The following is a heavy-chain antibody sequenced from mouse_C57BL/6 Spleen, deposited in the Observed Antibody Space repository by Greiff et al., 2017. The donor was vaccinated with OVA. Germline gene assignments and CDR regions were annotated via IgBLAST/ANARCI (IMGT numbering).Heavy chain of an antibody. CDR3: TREGHSSFAMDY. J-gene: IGHJ4*01. CDR2: IYPGNSDT. V-gene: IGHV1-5*01. D-gene: IGHD1-1*01. Sequence: EVQLQQSGTVLARPGASVKMSCKTSGYTFTSYWMHWVKQRPGQGLEWIGAIYPGNSDTSYNQKFKGKAKLTAVTSDSTAYMELSSLTNEDSAVYYCTREGHSSFAMDYWGQGTSVTVSS. CDR1: GYTFTSYW.